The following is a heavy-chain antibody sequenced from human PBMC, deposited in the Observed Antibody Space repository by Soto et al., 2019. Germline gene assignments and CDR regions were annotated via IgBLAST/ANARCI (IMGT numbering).Heavy chain of an antibody. CDR3: ARVQDY. CDR2: ISYSGNT. CDR1: GGSISSCNYY. Sequence: KPSETPSLTCTVSGGSISSCNYYWSWIRQPPGKGLEWIGFISYSGNTYYNASLKSRVTISVDTSKNQFSLNLNSVTAADTAVYYCARVQDYWGQGILVSGS. J-gene: IGHJ4*02. V-gene: IGHV4-30-4*01. D-gene: IGHD1-1*01.